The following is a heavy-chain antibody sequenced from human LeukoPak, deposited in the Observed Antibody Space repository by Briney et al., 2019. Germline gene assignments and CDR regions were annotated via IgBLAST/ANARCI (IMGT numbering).Heavy chain of an antibody. V-gene: IGHV3-74*01. CDR3: ARRIAAAAAPYYFDY. Sequence: GGSLRLSCAASGFTFSSYWMHWVRRAPGKGLLWVSRINSDGSSTSYADSVKGRFTISRDNAKNTLYLQMNSLGAEDTAVYYCARRIAAAAAPYYFDYWGQGTLVTVSS. CDR2: INSDGSST. CDR1: GFTFSSYW. J-gene: IGHJ4*02. D-gene: IGHD6-13*01.